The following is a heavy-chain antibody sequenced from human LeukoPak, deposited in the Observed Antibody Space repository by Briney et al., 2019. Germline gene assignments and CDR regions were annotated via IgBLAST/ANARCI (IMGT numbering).Heavy chain of an antibody. J-gene: IGHJ5*02. D-gene: IGHD4-11*01. V-gene: IGHV1-18*01. CDR1: GGTFSSYA. CDR2: ISAYNGNT. CDR3: ARAAPVTSLGP. Sequence: ASVKVSCTASGGTFSSYAISWVRQAPGQGLEWMGWISAYNGNTNYAQKLQGRVTMTTDTSTSTAYMELRSLRSDDTAVYYCARAAPVTSLGPWGQGTLVTVSS.